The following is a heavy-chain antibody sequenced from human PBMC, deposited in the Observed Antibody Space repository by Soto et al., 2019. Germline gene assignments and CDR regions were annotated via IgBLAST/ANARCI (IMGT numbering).Heavy chain of an antibody. D-gene: IGHD6-19*01. V-gene: IGHV1-18*04. CDR1: GYTFTSYA. Sequence: ASVKVSCTASGYTFTSYALSRVRHAPGQGLEWMGWISTYNGNTNYAQNLQGRVTMTTDISTNTAYMELRSLRSDDTAVYYCARVVGGIPVAGSWNWFDPWGQGTLVTVSS. CDR2: ISTYNGNT. CDR3: ARVVGGIPVAGSWNWFDP. J-gene: IGHJ5*02.